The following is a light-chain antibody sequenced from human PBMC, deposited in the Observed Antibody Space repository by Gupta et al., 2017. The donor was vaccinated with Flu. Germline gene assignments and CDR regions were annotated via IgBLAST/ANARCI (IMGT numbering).Light chain of an antibody. CDR2: DAS. CDR1: EDISTY. V-gene: IGKV1-33*01. J-gene: IGKJ5*01. CDR3: QQYTSLIT. Sequence: DIQMTQSPSSLSASVRDRVTITCQASEDISTYLNWYQQKPGKAPKLLIYDASYLETGVPSRFSGSGSGTDFIFTISSLQPEDIATYYCQQYTSLITFGQGTRLEI.